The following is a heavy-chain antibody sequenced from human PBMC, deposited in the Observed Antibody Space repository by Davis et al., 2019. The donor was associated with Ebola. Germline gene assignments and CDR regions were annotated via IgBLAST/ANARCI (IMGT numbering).Heavy chain of an antibody. Sequence: PSETLSLTCTVSGGSVSSGSYYWSWIRQPPGKGLEWIGYIYYSGSTNYNPSLKSRVTISVDTSKNQFSLKLSSVTAADTAVYYCAREPAMTTADAFDIWGQGRMVTVSS. CDR2: IYYSGST. CDR3: AREPAMTTADAFDI. D-gene: IGHD4-11*01. J-gene: IGHJ3*02. CDR1: GGSVSSGSYY. V-gene: IGHV4-61*01.